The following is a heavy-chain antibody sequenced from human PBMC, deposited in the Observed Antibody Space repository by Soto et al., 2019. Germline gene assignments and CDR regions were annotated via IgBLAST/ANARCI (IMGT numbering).Heavy chain of an antibody. Sequence: GGSLRLSCAASGFTFGSYVMSWVRQAPGRGLELVSVISANGAGTKYADSVKGRFTISRDNSRNTMYLQMNSLRAEDTAIYYRAKLYYHDSTGFFRHFDYWGQGTRVTVSS. CDR3: AKLYYHDSTGFFRHFDY. D-gene: IGHD3-22*01. V-gene: IGHV3-23*01. J-gene: IGHJ4*02. CDR2: ISANGAGT. CDR1: GFTFGSYV.